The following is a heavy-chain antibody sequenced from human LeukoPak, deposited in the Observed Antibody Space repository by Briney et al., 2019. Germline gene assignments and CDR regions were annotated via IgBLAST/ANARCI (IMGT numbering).Heavy chain of an antibody. J-gene: IGHJ4*02. CDR3: AGGRDLGFIAAAGPFDY. CDR1: GFTVSSNY. Sequence: GGSLRLSCAASGFTVSSNYMSWVRQAPGKGLEWVSVIYSGGSTYYADSVKGRFTISRDNSKNTLYLQMSSLRAEDTAVYYCAGGRDLGFIAAAGPFDYWGQGTLVTVSS. D-gene: IGHD6-13*01. V-gene: IGHV3-53*01. CDR2: IYSGGST.